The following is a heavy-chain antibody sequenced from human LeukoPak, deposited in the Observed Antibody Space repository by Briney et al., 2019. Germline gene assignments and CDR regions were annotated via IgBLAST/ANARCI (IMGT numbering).Heavy chain of an antibody. V-gene: IGHV3-7*01. CDR2: IKQDGSEK. J-gene: IGHJ4*02. CDR1: GFTFSSYW. CDR3: ARDDEYCTNGVCYRGIWDY. Sequence: GGSLRLSCAASGFTFSSYWMSWVRQAPGKGLEWVANIKQDGSEKYYVDSVKGRFTISRDNAKNSLYLQMNSLRAEDTAVYYCARDDEYCTNGVCYRGIWDYWGQGTLVTVSS. D-gene: IGHD2-8*01.